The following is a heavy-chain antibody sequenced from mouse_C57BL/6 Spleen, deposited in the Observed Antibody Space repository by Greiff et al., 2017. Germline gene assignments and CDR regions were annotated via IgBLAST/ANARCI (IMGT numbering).Heavy chain of an antibody. CDR3: ARRFYDYDEGYYFDY. CDR1: GYTFTSYW. CDR2: IDPSDSYT. J-gene: IGHJ2*01. Sequence: QVQLQQPGAELVMPGASVKLSCKASGYTFTSYWMHWVKQRPGQGLEWIGEIDPSDSYTNYNQKFKGKSTLTVDKSSSTAYMQLSSLTSEDSAVYYCARRFYDYDEGYYFDYWGQGTTLTVSS. V-gene: IGHV1-69*01. D-gene: IGHD2-4*01.